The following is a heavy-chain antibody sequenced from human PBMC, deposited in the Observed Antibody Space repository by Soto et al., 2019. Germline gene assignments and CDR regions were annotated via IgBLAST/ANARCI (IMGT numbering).Heavy chain of an antibody. Sequence: GASVKVSCKASGGTFSSYTISWVRQAPGQGLEWMGRIIPILGIANYAQKFQGRVTITRDTSASTAYMELSSLRSEDTAVYYCAREAYLGSRCFDYWGRGTLVTVSS. J-gene: IGHJ4*02. CDR2: IIPILGIA. CDR3: AREAYLGSRCFDY. D-gene: IGHD6-13*01. CDR1: GGTFSSYT. V-gene: IGHV1-69*04.